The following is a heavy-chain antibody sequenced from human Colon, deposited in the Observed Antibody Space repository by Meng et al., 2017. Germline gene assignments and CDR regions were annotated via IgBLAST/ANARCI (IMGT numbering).Heavy chain of an antibody. V-gene: IGHV4-4*07. J-gene: IGHJ6*02. CDR1: GGSMSNSY. D-gene: IGHD3-10*01. CDR2: IYTSGST. Sequence: QVTLQESGPGLVKPPETLSLTCNVSGGSMSNSYWSWIRQPAGKGLEWIGRIYTSGSTNYNPSLKSRVTMSVDTSRNQFSLKLTSVTAADTAVYYCARFSFHYSGSGSGMDVWGQGTLVTVSS. CDR3: ARFSFHYSGSGSGMDV.